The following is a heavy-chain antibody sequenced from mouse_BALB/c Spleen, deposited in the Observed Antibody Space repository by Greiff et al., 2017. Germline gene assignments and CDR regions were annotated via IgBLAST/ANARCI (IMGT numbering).Heavy chain of an antibody. CDR3: AREGVTTVYFDY. J-gene: IGHJ2*01. CDR2: ISYDGSN. Sequence: EVKLQESGPGLVKPSQSLSLTCSVTGYSITSGYYWNWIRQFPGNKLEWMGYISYDGSNNYNPSLKNRISITRDTSKNQFFLKLNSVTTEDTATYYCAREGVTTVYFDYWGQGTTLTVSS. D-gene: IGHD1-1*01. CDR1: GYSITSGYY. V-gene: IGHV3-6*02.